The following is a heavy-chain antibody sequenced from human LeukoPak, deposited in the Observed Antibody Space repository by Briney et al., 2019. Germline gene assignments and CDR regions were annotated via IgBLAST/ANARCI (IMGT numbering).Heavy chain of an antibody. V-gene: IGHV3-30*03. CDR1: GFTFSSYG. CDR3: TRNPAVTLFYYYGMDV. Sequence: GRSLRLSCAASGFTFSSYGMHWVRQAPGRGLEWVAVISYDGSNKYYADSVKGRFTISRDNSKNTLYLQMNSLRAEDTAVYYCTRNPAVTLFYYYGMDVWGQGTTVTVSS. CDR2: ISYDGSNK. J-gene: IGHJ6*02. D-gene: IGHD2-2*01.